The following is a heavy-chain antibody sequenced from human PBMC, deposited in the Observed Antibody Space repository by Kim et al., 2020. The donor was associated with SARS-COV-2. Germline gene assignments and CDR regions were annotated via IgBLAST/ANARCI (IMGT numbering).Heavy chain of an antibody. CDR2: ISAYNGNT. CDR3: ARDLILRGVRVFDI. D-gene: IGHD3-10*01. J-gene: IGHJ3*02. CDR1: GYTFTTYG. Sequence: ASVKVSCKASGYTFTTYGFSWVRQAPGQGLEWMGWISAYNGNTNYAQRFEGRVTMTTDTSTSTAYMELRSLRSDDTAVYYCARDLILRGVRVFDIWVQGTMVTVSS. V-gene: IGHV1-18*01.